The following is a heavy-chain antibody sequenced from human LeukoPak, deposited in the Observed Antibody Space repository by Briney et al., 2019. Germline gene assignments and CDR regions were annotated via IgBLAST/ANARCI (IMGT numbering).Heavy chain of an antibody. CDR2: NIPILGIA. CDR1: GGTFSSYA. J-gene: IGHJ2*01. V-gene: IGHV1-69*04. CDR3: ARDGVVPAAMTEYWYFDL. Sequence: SVKVSCKASGGTFSSYAISWVRQAPGQGLEWMGRNIPILGIANYAQKFQGRVTITADKSTSTAYMELSSLRSEDTAVYYCARDGVVPAAMTEYWYFDLWGRGTLVTVSS. D-gene: IGHD2-2*01.